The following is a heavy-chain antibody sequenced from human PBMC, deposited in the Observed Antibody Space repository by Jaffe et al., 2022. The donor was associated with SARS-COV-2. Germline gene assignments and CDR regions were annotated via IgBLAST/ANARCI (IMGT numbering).Heavy chain of an antibody. V-gene: IGHV2-26*01. CDR1: GFSLSNARMG. D-gene: IGHD4-4*01. CDR3: ALGGSTVTTLDYGMDV. CDR2: IFSNDEK. Sequence: QVTLKESGPVLVKPTETLTLTCTVSGFSLSNARMGVSWIRQPPGKALEWLAHIFSNDEKSYSTSLKSRLTISKDTSKSQVVLTMTNMDPVDTATYYCALGGSTVTTLDYGMDVWGQGTTVTVSS. J-gene: IGHJ6*02.